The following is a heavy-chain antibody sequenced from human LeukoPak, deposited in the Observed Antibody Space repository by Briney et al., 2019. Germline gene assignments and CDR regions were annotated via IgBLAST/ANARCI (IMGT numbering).Heavy chain of an antibody. CDR3: ARPRVVAATTSHAAFDI. CDR1: GYSFSSYW. V-gene: IGHV5-51*01. J-gene: IGHJ3*02. D-gene: IGHD2-15*01. Sequence: GESLKISCKGCGYSFSSYWIGWVRQIPGKGLEWMGNIYPGDSDTRYSPSFQGQVTISADKSISTAYLQWSSLTASDTAMYFCARPRVVAATTSHAAFDIWGQGTLVSVSS. CDR2: IYPGDSDT.